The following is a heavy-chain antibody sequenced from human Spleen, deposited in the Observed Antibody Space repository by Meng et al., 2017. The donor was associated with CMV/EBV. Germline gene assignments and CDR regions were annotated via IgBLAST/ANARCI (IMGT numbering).Heavy chain of an antibody. D-gene: IGHD1-20*01. V-gene: IGHV3-23*01. Sequence: SGFTFSKHAMSWVRQAPGKGLEWVSAISALGGTTYFADSVKGRFTVSRDNTKNTLYLQLGSLRAEDTAVYYCAKTPVEVVSINCYFENWGQGTLVTVSS. CDR3: AKTPVEVVSINCYFEN. J-gene: IGHJ4*02. CDR1: GFTFSKHA. CDR2: ISALGGTT.